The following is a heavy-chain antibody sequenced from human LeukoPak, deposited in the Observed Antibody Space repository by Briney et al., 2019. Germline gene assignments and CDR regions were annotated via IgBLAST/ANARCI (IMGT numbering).Heavy chain of an antibody. D-gene: IGHD3-16*01. V-gene: IGHV1-18*01. Sequence: EASVKVSCKASGYTFTSYGIRWVRHGHGQGLERRGWISADNGNTNYAQKLQGRVTITTDTSTSTAYMELRSLRSDDTAVYYCAREGGPGWFDRWGQGTLVTVSS. CDR3: AREGGPGWFDR. CDR2: ISADNGNT. CDR1: GYTFTSYG. J-gene: IGHJ5*02.